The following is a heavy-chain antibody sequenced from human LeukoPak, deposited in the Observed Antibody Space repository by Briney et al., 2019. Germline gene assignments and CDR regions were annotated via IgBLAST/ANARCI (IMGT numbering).Heavy chain of an antibody. V-gene: IGHV1-8*01. CDR3: ARAPDWSSGWSGYYFDY. CDR2: MNPNSRNT. J-gene: IGHJ4*02. CDR1: GYTFTSYD. Sequence: ASVKVSCKASGYTFTSYDINWVRQATGQGLEWMGWMNPNSRNTGYAQKFQGRVTMTRNTSISTAYMELNSLRSEDTAVYYCARAPDWSSGWSGYYFDYWGQGTLVTVSS. D-gene: IGHD6-19*01.